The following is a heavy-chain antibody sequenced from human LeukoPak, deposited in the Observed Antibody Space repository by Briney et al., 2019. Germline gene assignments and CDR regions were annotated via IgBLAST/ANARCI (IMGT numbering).Heavy chain of an antibody. CDR3: ARRGNNFLTGHDT. CDR2: RHSSGTT. V-gene: IGHV4-61*01. J-gene: IGHJ5*02. D-gene: IGHD3/OR15-3a*01. Sequence: SETLSLTCTVSGFFVSSHNYHWTSIRQPPGKGLERLGYRHSSGTTRYSPSLQSRATISVDASKNQFSLKLTSVTTSDTAVYYCARRGNNFLTGHDTWGQGTLVTVSS. CDR1: GFFVSSHNYH.